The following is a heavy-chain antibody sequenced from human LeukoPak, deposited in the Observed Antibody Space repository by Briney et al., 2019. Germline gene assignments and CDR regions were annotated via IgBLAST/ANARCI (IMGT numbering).Heavy chain of an antibody. CDR3: ARHPQYYYYYMDV. Sequence: SETLSLTCTVSGGSISSSGYYWGWIRQPPGKGLEWIGSIYYSGSTYYNPSLKSRVTISVDTSKNQFSLKVSSVTAADTAVYYCARHPQYYYYYMDVWGKGTTVTVSS. CDR1: GGSISSSGYY. CDR2: IYYSGST. J-gene: IGHJ6*03. V-gene: IGHV4-39*01.